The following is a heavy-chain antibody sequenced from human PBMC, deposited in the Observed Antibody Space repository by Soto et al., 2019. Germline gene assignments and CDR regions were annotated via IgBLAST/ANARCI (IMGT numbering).Heavy chain of an antibody. V-gene: IGHV3-23*01. CDR1: GFICSSYD. J-gene: IGHJ3*02. CDR2: ILVGGST. Sequence: GGSLRLSCAVSGFICSSYDMSWVRQAPGKGLEWVSTILVGGSTHYEDSVKGRFTISRDTSKNTVYLQMNSLTAGDTAFYYCAKATATSGGAFEIYGQGTMVTVSS. CDR3: AKATATSGGAFEI. D-gene: IGHD1-1*01.